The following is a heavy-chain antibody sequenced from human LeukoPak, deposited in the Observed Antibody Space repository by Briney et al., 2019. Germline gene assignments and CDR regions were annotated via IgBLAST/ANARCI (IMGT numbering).Heavy chain of an antibody. D-gene: IGHD5-18*01. CDR1: GGSISSYY. Sequence: ASETLSLTCTVSGGSISSYYWSWIRQPPGKGLEWIGYISYSGSTNYNPSLKSRVTISVDTSKNQFSLKLSSVTAADTAVYYCARQRAYSYGPPRGFDSWGQGTLVTVSS. CDR3: ARQRAYSYGPPRGFDS. J-gene: IGHJ4*02. V-gene: IGHV4-59*08. CDR2: ISYSGST.